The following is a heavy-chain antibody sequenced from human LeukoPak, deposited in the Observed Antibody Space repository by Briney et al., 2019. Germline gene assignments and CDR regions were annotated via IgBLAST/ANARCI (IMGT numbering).Heavy chain of an antibody. J-gene: IGHJ4*02. CDR2: IRYDGSNK. CDR3: ARSLTMVRAYDY. Sequence: GGSLRLSCAASGFTFSSYGMHWVRQAPGKGLECVAFIRYDGSNKYYADSVKGRFTISRDNSKNTVYLQMNSLRTEDTAVYYCARSLTMVRAYDYWGQGTLVTVSS. CDR1: GFTFSSYG. V-gene: IGHV3-30*02. D-gene: IGHD3-10*01.